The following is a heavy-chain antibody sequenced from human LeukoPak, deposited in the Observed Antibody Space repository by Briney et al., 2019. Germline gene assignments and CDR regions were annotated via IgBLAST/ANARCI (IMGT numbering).Heavy chain of an antibody. CDR2: ISGSGANR. CDR1: GLRFSDQY. V-gene: IGHV3-11*01. J-gene: IGHJ6*02. CDR3: ATLHFYAMGV. Sequence: GGSLRLSCAASGLRFSDQYMIWIRQTPGKGLEWVSFISGSGANRSYADSMKGRFTISKDNTKNSLYLQMNSLRAEDTAIYYCATLHFYAMGVWGQGTTVSVSS.